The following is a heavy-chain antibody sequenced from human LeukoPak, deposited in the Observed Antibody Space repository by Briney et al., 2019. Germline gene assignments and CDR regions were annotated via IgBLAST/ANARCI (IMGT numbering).Heavy chain of an antibody. CDR3: VIYIMGTTTTDY. CDR2: IYTSGST. CDR1: GGSISSYY. Sequence: SGTLSLTCTVSGGSISSYYWSWIRQPAGKGLEWIGRIYTSGSTNYSPSLKGRVTMSVDTSKNQFSLKLSSVTAADTAVYYCVIYIMGTTTTDYWGQGTLVTVSS. J-gene: IGHJ4*02. D-gene: IGHD1-26*01. V-gene: IGHV4-4*07.